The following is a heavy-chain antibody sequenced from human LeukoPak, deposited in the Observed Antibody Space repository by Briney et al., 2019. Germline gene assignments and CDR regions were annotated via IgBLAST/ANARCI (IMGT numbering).Heavy chain of an antibody. V-gene: IGHV4-59*01. J-gene: IGHJ6*03. D-gene: IGHD2-15*01. Sequence: SETLSLTCTVSGGSISSYYWSWIRQPPGKGLEWFGYIYYSGSTNYNPSLKSRVTISVDTSKNQFSLKLSSVTAADTAVYYCARALSCSGGSCYYYYMDVWGKGTTVTISS. CDR2: IYYSGST. CDR1: GGSISSYY. CDR3: ARALSCSGGSCYYYYMDV.